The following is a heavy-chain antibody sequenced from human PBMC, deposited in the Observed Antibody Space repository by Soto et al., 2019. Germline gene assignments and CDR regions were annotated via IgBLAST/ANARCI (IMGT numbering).Heavy chain of an antibody. Sequence: QITLKESAPTLVKPTQTLTLTCTFSGFSLSTSGVGVGWISQPPGKALEWLALIYWDDDKRYSPSLRSRLTISKDTSKNQVVLTMTNMDPADTATYYCIQSRCGGDCLQSYASHYYYGLDVWGQGTTVAVSS. CDR2: IYWDDDK. CDR3: IQSRCGGDCLQSYASHYYYGLDV. D-gene: IGHD2-21*02. V-gene: IGHV2-5*02. J-gene: IGHJ6*02. CDR1: GFSLSTSGVG.